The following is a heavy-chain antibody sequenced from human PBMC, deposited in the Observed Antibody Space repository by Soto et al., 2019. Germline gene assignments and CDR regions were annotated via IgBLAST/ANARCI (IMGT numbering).Heavy chain of an antibody. Sequence: GGSLRLSCAASGFTFSSYSMNWVRQAPGKGLEWVSSISSSSSYIYYADSVKGRFTISRDNAENSLYLQMNSLRAEDTAVYYCARDREWFGPNYYYYGMDVWGQGTTVTVSS. CDR3: ARDREWFGPNYYYYGMDV. J-gene: IGHJ6*02. CDR2: ISSSSSYI. D-gene: IGHD3-10*01. V-gene: IGHV3-21*01. CDR1: GFTFSSYS.